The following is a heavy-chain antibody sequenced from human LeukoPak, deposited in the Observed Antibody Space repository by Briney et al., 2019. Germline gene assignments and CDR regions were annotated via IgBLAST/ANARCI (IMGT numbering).Heavy chain of an antibody. D-gene: IGHD6-19*01. CDR2: IYYSGST. CDR1: GGSISSDSYY. J-gene: IGHJ4*02. CDR3: VNLLYSSGWY. V-gene: IGHV4-39*01. Sequence: SETLSLTCTVSGGSISSDSYYWAWIRQPPGKGLEWIASIYYSGSTYYNPSLKSRVTISVDTSRNQFSLKLSSVTAADTAVYYCVNLLYSSGWYWGQGTLVTVSS.